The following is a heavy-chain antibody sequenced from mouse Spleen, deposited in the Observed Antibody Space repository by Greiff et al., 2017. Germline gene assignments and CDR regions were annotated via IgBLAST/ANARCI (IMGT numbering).Heavy chain of an antibody. CDR3: ARDDLYGYEEDYYAMDY. CDR1: GFTFSDYG. J-gene: IGHJ4*01. CDR2: ISSGSSTI. Sequence: EVMLVESGGGLVKPGGSLKLSCAASGFTFSDYGMHWVRQAPEKGLEWVAYISSGSSTIYYADTVKGRFTISRDNAKNTLFLQMTSLRSEDTATYYCARDDLYGYEEDYYAMDYWGQGTSVTVSS. V-gene: IGHV5-17*01. D-gene: IGHD2-2*01.